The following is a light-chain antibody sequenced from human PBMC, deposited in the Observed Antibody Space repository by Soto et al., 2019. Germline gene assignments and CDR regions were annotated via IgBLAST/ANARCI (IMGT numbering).Light chain of an antibody. V-gene: IGLV2-14*01. J-gene: IGLJ2*01. CDR1: NSDVGDYNY. Sequence: QSMLTQPASVSGSPGQSITISCTGSNSDVGDYNYVSWYQQHPGKAPKLMIFDVNNRPSGVSSRFSGSKSGNTASLTISGLQAEDEADYYCSSYTSSNTVVFGGGTKLTVL. CDR2: DVN. CDR3: SSYTSSNTVV.